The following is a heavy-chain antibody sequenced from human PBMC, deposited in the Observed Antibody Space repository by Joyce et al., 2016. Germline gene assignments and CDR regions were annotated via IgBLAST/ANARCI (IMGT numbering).Heavy chain of an antibody. J-gene: IGHJ1*01. V-gene: IGHV4-34*01. D-gene: IGHD3-10*01. CDR3: ARARRGIILARGEMGEYLQH. Sequence: QVQLQEWGAGLLKPSETLSLTCAVYGGSLSGYYWSWIRQAPGMGLEWIGEVNERGRRNYNPSRRSRATTSKDTSKKQFSLRLTTVTAADTAVYFCARARRGIILARGEMGEYLQHWGRGTVVIVSS. CDR1: GGSLSGYY. CDR2: VNERGRR.